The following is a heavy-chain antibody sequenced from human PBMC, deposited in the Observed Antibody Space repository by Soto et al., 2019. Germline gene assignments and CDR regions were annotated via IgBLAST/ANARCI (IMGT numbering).Heavy chain of an antibody. CDR1: GFTFSSYA. D-gene: IGHD6-19*01. J-gene: IGHJ4*02. Sequence: GGSLRLSCAASGFTFSSYAMSWVRQAPGKGLEWVSAISGSGGSTYYADSVKGRFTIYRDNSKNTLYLQMNSLRAEETAVYYCAKGPSSGWRQVYFDYWGQGTLVTVSS. CDR3: AKGPSSGWRQVYFDY. CDR2: ISGSGGST. V-gene: IGHV3-23*01.